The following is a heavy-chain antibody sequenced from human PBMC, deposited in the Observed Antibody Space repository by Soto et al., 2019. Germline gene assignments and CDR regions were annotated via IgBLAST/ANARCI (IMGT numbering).Heavy chain of an antibody. V-gene: IGHV3-66*01. CDR3: ARNVPVTALGY. D-gene: IGHD4-17*01. J-gene: IGHJ4*02. CDR1: GVTVGNNY. CDR2: TYSGGGT. Sequence: EVRLVESGGGLVQPGGSLRLSCAASGVTVGNNYMSWVRQAPGKGLEWVSATYSGGGTRYADSVKVRCTTSRDTTKNTVYLHMDSLGAEDTAVYFCARNVPVTALGYWGQGSLVTVSS.